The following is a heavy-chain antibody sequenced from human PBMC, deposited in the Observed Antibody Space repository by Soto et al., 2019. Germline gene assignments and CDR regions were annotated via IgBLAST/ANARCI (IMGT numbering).Heavy chain of an antibody. Sequence: QVQLVQSGAEVNNPGSSVKVSCKASGGTFNSYLIDWVRQAPGQGLEWMGGIIPAFGTAKYAQKVQGRVTITADKSTTTAYMELRTLTSEDTAVYYCARGLDQPPVGLYFDTWGQGTLVTVSS. CDR3: ARGLDQPPVGLYFDT. D-gene: IGHD2-2*01. CDR1: GGTFNSYL. J-gene: IGHJ4*02. CDR2: IIPAFGTA. V-gene: IGHV1-69*06.